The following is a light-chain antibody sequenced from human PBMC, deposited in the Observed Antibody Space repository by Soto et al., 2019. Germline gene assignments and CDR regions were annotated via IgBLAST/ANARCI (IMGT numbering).Light chain of an antibody. CDR1: QTVSSNY. CDR2: GAS. V-gene: IGKV3D-20*02. J-gene: IGKJ5*01. Sequence: EIVLTQSPGTLSLSPGERATLSCRASQTVSSNYLAWCQQRPGQAPRLLIYGASTRAAGIPDRFSGSGSGTDFTLTISSLEPEDSVVYYCQQRHMWPITVGQGTRLEIK. CDR3: QQRHMWPIT.